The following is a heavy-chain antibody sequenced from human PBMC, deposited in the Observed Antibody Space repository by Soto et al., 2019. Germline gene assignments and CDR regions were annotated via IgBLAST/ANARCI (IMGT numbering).Heavy chain of an antibody. J-gene: IGHJ5*02. Sequence: SETLSLTCAVSGGSISSGGYSWSWIRQPPGKGLEWIGYIYHSGSTYYNPSLESRVTISVDRSKNQFSLKLSSVTAADTAVYYCARVSAAGGWFDPWGQGTLVTVSS. D-gene: IGHD6-13*01. CDR2: IYHSGST. CDR3: ARVSAAGGWFDP. V-gene: IGHV4-30-2*01. CDR1: GGSISSGGYS.